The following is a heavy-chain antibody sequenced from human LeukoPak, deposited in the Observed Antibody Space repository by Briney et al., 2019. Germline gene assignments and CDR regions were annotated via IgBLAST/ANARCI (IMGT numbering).Heavy chain of an antibody. V-gene: IGHV4-59*08. Sequence: SETLSLTCTVSGGSISSYYWSWIRQPPGKGLEWIGYIYYSGSTNYNPSLKSRVTISVDTSKNQFSLKLSSVTAADTAVYYCARGGFSSGWQCYFDYWGQGTLVTVSS. CDR2: IYYSGST. D-gene: IGHD6-19*01. CDR1: GGSISSYY. J-gene: IGHJ4*02. CDR3: ARGGFSSGWQCYFDY.